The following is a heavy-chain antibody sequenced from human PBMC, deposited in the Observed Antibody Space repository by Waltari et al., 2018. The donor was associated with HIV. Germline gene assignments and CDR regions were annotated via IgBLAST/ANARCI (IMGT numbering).Heavy chain of an antibody. J-gene: IGHJ5*02. CDR3: ARAADGYPLTQFDP. CDR2: INKSGIT. Sequence: QVQLQESGAGQVKASQSVSLTCTVSGGSISSGYYYWIWIRQLPGKGLECVGHINKSGITYYNPSLKSRRTISADTDTNKFSLQQSYVTAADKAVYYCARAADGYPLTQFDPWGQVTLVTVSS. D-gene: IGHD5-18*01. CDR1: GGSISSGYYY. V-gene: IGHV4-30-4*01.